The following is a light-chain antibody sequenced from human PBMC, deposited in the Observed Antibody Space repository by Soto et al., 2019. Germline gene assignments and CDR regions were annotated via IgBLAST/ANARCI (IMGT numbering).Light chain of an antibody. Sequence: EIVVTQSPATLSVSPGERATLSCRASQSLSSNLAWYQQKSGQAPRLLIYDTSTRATGIPARFTGSGSGTEFTLTISSLQSEDFAVYYCLEYKKWPLTFGGGTKMEIK. CDR2: DTS. V-gene: IGKV3-15*01. CDR3: LEYKKWPLT. CDR1: QSLSSN. J-gene: IGKJ4*01.